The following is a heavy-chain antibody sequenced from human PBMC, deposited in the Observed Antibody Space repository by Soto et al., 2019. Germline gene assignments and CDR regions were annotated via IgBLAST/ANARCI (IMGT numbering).Heavy chain of an antibody. CDR1: GFTFSSYW. CDR2: INSDGSNT. V-gene: IGHV3-74*01. J-gene: IGHJ4*02. Sequence: EVQLVESGGGLVQPGGSLRLSCATAGFTFSSYWMYWVRQAPGKGLVWVSRINSDGSNTGYADSVKGRLTISRDNAKSTLYVEMNSLRAAATAVYYCARNFDYWGQGILVTVSS. CDR3: ARNFDY.